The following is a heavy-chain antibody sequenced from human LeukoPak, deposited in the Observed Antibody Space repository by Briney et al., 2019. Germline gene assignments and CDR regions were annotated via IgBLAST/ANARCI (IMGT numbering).Heavy chain of an antibody. Sequence: GGSLRLSCAASGFTFSSYAMSWVRQAPGKGLEWVSAISGSGGSTYYADSVKGRFTISRDNSKNTLYLQMNSLRAEDTAVYYCAKDLGGITMIVVPVFLFDYWGQGTLVTVSP. D-gene: IGHD3-22*01. V-gene: IGHV3-23*01. J-gene: IGHJ4*02. CDR3: AKDLGGITMIVVPVFLFDY. CDR1: GFTFSSYA. CDR2: ISGSGGST.